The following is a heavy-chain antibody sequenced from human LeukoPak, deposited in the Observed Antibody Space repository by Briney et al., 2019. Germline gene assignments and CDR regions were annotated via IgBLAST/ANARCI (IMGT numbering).Heavy chain of an antibody. CDR1: GFTFTDYW. Sequence: GGSLRHSCAASGFTFTDYWMTWVRQVPGKGLQWVANINRAGIESYYVDSVKGRFTISRDNAEKSLYLQMNDLRADDTAVYYCTKLKAWYGEGFFDNWGQGTLVTVSS. V-gene: IGHV3-7*03. CDR2: INRAGIES. D-gene: IGHD6-13*01. J-gene: IGHJ4*02. CDR3: TKLKAWYGEGFFDN.